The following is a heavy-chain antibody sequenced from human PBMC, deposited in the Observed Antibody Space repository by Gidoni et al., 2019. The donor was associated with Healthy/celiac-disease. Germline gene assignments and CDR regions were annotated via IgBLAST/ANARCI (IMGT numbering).Heavy chain of an antibody. J-gene: IGHJ3*02. V-gene: IGHV3-30-3*01. D-gene: IGHD6-13*01. CDR1: AFPCSSYA. CDR3: AREIISDIDIAAAGTAFDI. CDR2: IANDRSNN. Sequence: QVQLVESGGGVVQPGRALRRPCAASAFPCSSYAIHRVRQAPGKGLEWVAVIANDRSNNYYANAVKGRFTIPRDNSKNTLYLEINGLRAEETAVYYCAREIISDIDIAAAGTAFDIWGQGTMVTVSS.